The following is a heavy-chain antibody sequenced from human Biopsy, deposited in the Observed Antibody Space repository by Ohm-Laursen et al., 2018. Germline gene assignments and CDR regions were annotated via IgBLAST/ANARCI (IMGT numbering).Heavy chain of an antibody. CDR1: GYNFNSYG. CDR3: ARISITRLLDY. D-gene: IGHD3-3*01. Sequence: ASVTVSRKASGYNFNSYGISWVRQAPGQGLEWMGRISGYNGNTLYAQKFQHRVTMTTDTSTSTAYMELRSLTSDDTAVYYCARISITRLLDYWGQGTLVTVSS. J-gene: IGHJ4*02. V-gene: IGHV1-18*01. CDR2: ISGYNGNT.